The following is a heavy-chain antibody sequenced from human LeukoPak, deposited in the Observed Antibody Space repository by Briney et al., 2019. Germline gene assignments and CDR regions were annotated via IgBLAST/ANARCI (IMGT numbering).Heavy chain of an antibody. Sequence: SLILSCKASGGAFSNYAISWVRQAPGQGLEWMGGIIPIFGTAYYAQTFQGRVTITTDESTSTAYMELSSLRSEDTAVYYCARAGHVVGASTGFDYWGQGTLVSVSS. J-gene: IGHJ4*02. V-gene: IGHV1-69*05. CDR3: ARAGHVVGASTGFDY. D-gene: IGHD1-26*01. CDR2: IIPIFGTA. CDR1: GGAFSNYA.